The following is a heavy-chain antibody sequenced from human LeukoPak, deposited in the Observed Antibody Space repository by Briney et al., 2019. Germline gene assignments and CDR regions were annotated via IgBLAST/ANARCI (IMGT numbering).Heavy chain of an antibody. CDR1: GFAVSSSY. Sequence: PGGSLRLSCAASGFAVSSSYMSWVRQAPGKGLEWVSLIYGGGSTHYADSVKGRFSISRDSSKNTLYLQMNTLRDEDTAVYYCVRGQTSTSPGVWGQGTTVTVSS. D-gene: IGHD5-24*01. V-gene: IGHV3-53*05. J-gene: IGHJ6*02. CDR3: VRGQTSTSPGV. CDR2: IYGGGST.